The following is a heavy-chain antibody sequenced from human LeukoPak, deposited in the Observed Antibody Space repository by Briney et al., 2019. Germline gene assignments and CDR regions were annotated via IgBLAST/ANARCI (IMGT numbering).Heavy chain of an antibody. V-gene: IGHV4-34*12. J-gene: IGHJ6*02. D-gene: IGHD3-10*01. CDR1: GVPFSGFF. CDR2: IIHSGST. Sequence: PSETLSLLCSVFGVPFSGFFWSWIRQPPGKGPGVIGEIIHSGSTNYNPSLKRRVTISVDTSKNQFSLQLSAVTAADTAVYSCAGLSSITMGRGVGDYYYGMDVCGQGTTVTASS. CDR3: AGLSSITMGRGVGDYYYGMDV.